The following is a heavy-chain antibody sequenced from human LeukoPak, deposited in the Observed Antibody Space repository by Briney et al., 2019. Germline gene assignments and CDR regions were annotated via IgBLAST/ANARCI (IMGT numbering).Heavy chain of an antibody. CDR2: MNPNSGNT. CDR3: ARGGADSVYYYYYMDV. D-gene: IGHD3-16*01. J-gene: IGHJ6*03. Sequence: ASVKVSCKASGYTFTSYDINWVRQATGQGLEWMGWMNPNSGNTGYAQKFQGRVTMTRDTSISTAYMELSRLRSDDTAVYYCARGGADSVYYYYYMDVWGKGTTVTVSS. CDR1: GYTFTSYD. V-gene: IGHV1-8*01.